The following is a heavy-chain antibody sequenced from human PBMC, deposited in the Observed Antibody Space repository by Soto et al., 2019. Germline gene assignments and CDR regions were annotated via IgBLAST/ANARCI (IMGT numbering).Heavy chain of an antibody. D-gene: IGHD3-22*01. J-gene: IGHJ6*02. CDR1: GGTFSSYA. Sequence: ASVKVSCKASGGTFSSYAISWVRQAPGQGLEWMGGIIPIFGTANYAQKFQGRVTITADESTSTAYMELSSLRSEDTAVYYCARDHPPPYYYDSSGYTYYYGMDVWGQGTTVTVSS. CDR3: ARDHPPPYYYDSSGYTYYYGMDV. V-gene: IGHV1-69*13. CDR2: IIPIFGTA.